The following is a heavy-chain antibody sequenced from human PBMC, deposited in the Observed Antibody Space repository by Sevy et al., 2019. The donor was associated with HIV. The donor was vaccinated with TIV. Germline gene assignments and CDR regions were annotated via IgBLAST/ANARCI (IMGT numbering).Heavy chain of an antibody. CDR3: VHTAAARPNWFDP. J-gene: IGHJ5*02. Sequence: SGPTLVKPTQTLTLTCTFSGFSLSATGVGVGWIRQPPGKALEWLAVIYWDDDERYSPSLRNRVTITKDTSKNQVVLTLTNMDPVDTGTYYCVHTAAARPNWFDPWGQGTLVTVSS. CDR1: GFSLSATGVG. D-gene: IGHD6-6*01. V-gene: IGHV2-5*02. CDR2: IYWDDDE.